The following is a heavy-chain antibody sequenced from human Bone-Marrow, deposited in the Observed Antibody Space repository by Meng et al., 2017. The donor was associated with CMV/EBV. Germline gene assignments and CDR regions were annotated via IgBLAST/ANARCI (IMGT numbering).Heavy chain of an antibody. CDR1: GFTFSSYA. V-gene: IGHV3-21*01. J-gene: IGHJ5*02. Sequence: GGSLRLSCAASGFTFSSYAMHWVRQAPGKGLEWVSSISSSSSYIYYADSVKGRFTISRDNAKNSLYLQMNSLRAEDTAVYYCARTRTGTTVGWFDPWGQGTLVTV. D-gene: IGHD1-1*01. CDR2: ISSSSSYI. CDR3: ARTRTGTTVGWFDP.